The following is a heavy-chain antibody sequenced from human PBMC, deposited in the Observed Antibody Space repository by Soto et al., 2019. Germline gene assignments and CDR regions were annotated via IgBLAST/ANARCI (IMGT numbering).Heavy chain of an antibody. V-gene: IGHV4-59*01. Sequence: SETLSLTCTVSGGSISSYYWSWIRQPPGKGLEWIGYIYYSGSTNYNPSLKSRVTISVDTSKNQFSLKLSSVTAADTAVYYCARDRYFDDSAGYYRTLDSWGQGIPVTVSS. CDR2: IYYSGST. D-gene: IGHD3-22*01. CDR3: ARDRYFDDSAGYYRTLDS. J-gene: IGHJ5*01. CDR1: GGSISSYY.